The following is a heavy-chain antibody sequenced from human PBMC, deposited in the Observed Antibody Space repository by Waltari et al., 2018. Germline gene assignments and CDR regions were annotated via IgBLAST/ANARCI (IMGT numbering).Heavy chain of an antibody. CDR1: GYSISSGYY. Sequence: QVQLQESGPGLVKPSETLSLTCTVSGYSISSGYYWGWIRQPPGKGLEWIGSIYHSGSTYYNPSLKSRVTISGDTSKNQFSLKLSSVTAADTAVYYCASGGNFDYWGQGTLVTVSS. CDR3: ASGGNFDY. J-gene: IGHJ4*02. CDR2: IYHSGST. D-gene: IGHD3-16*01. V-gene: IGHV4-38-2*02.